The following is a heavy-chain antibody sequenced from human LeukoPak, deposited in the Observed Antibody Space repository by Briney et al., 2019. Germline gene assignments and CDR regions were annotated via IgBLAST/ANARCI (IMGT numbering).Heavy chain of an antibody. D-gene: IGHD3-9*01. CDR2: INHSGST. CDR3: ARGGLRYFDWLHRSYYFDY. CDR1: GGSFSGYY. J-gene: IGHJ4*02. Sequence: SETLSLTCAVYGGSFSGYYWSWIRQPPGKGLEWIGEINHSGSTNYNPSLKSRVTISVDTSKNQFSLKLSSATAADTAVYYCARGGLRYFDWLHRSYYFDYWGQGTLVTVSS. V-gene: IGHV4-34*01.